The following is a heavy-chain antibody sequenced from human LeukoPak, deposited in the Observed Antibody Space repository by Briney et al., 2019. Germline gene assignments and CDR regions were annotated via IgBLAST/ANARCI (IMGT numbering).Heavy chain of an antibody. Sequence: PGRSLRLSCAASGFTFSSYGMHWVRQAPGKGLEWVAVIWYDGSNKYYADSVKGRFTISRDNSKNTLYLQMNSLRAEDTAVYYCARDPLGGLSTANFDYWGQGTLVTVSS. CDR2: IWYDGSNK. V-gene: IGHV3-33*01. CDR3: ARDPLGGLSTANFDY. J-gene: IGHJ4*02. D-gene: IGHD3-10*01. CDR1: GFTFSSYG.